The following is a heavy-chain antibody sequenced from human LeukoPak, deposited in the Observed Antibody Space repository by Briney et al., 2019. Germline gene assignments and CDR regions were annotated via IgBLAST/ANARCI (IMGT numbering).Heavy chain of an antibody. J-gene: IGHJ5*02. D-gene: IGHD2-15*01. V-gene: IGHV1-18*04. CDR3: ARSPRGVVVAAARAGTFDP. CDR1: GYTFTGYY. CDR2: ISAYNGNT. Sequence: EASVQVSCKASGYTFTGYYMHWVRQAPGQGLEWMGWISAYNGNTNYAQKLQGRVTMTTDTSTSTAYMELRSLRSDDTAVYYCARSPRGVVVAAARAGTFDPWGQGTLVTVSS.